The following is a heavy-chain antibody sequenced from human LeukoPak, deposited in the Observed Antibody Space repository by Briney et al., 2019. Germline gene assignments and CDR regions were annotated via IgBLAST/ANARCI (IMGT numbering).Heavy chain of an antibody. CDR2: IAPSDSYT. D-gene: IGHD5-18*01. CDR3: ARAPVVPGYSYGSPTIDHFFDY. CDR1: GYSFPSYW. Sequence: PGESLKISCKVSGYSFPSYWITWVRQVPGKGLEWMGRIAPSDSYTNYNPSFEGHVTMSVEKSITTVYLQWSSLKASDTAMYYCARAPVVPGYSYGSPTIDHFFDYWGQGTLVTVSS. J-gene: IGHJ4*02. V-gene: IGHV5-10-1*01.